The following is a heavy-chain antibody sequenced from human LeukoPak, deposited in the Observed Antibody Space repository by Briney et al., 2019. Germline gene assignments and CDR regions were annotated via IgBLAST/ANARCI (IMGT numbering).Heavy chain of an antibody. Sequence: GGSLRLSCAASGFTFSSYRMSWVRQAPGKGLEWVANIKQDGSEKYYVDSVKGRFTISRDNAKNSLYLQMNSLRAEDTAVYYCAREDVASGHFDYWGQGTLVTVSS. D-gene: IGHD5-12*01. CDR1: GFTFSSYR. V-gene: IGHV3-7*01. J-gene: IGHJ4*02. CDR2: IKQDGSEK. CDR3: AREDVASGHFDY.